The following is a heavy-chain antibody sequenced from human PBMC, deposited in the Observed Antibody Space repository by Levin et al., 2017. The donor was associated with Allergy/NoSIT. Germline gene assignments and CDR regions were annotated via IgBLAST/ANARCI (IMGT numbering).Heavy chain of an antibody. D-gene: IGHD5-12*01. J-gene: IGHJ4*02. CDR1: GFTFSDYY. CDR2: ISSSGSTI. V-gene: IGHV3-11*01. CDR3: AREGAIWSGYDLGRGGNYFDY. Sequence: GGSLRLSCAASGFTFSDYYMSWIRQAPGKGLEWVSYISSSGSTIYYADSVKGRFTISRDNAKNSLYLQMNSLRAEDTAVYYCAREGAIWSGYDLGRGGNYFDYWGQGTLVTVSS.